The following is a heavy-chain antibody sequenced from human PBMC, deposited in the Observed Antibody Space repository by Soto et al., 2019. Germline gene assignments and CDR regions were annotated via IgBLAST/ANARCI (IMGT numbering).Heavy chain of an antibody. J-gene: IGHJ4*02. Sequence: EVQLVESGGGLFQPGGSLRLSCATSGFAVSSSYMSWVRQTPEKGLEWVSIIYSGGSTYYADSVEGRFTISRDNSMNTVYLQMNSLRAEDTAVYYCARAHNWNDAYFDYWGQGTLVTVSS. V-gene: IGHV3-53*01. CDR3: ARAHNWNDAYFDY. CDR2: IYSGGST. D-gene: IGHD1-1*01. CDR1: GFAVSSSY.